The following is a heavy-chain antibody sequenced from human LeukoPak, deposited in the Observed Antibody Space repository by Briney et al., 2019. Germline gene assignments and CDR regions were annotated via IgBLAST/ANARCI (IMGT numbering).Heavy chain of an antibody. CDR3: ARDRPYGDYLNWFDP. CDR2: ISAYNGNT. CDR1: GYTFTSYG. Sequence: ASVKVSCKASGYTFTSYGISWVRQAPGQGLEWMGWISAYNGNTNYAQKLQGRVTMTTDTSTSTAYMELRSLRSDDTAVYYCARDRPYGDYLNWFDPWGQGTLVTVSS. V-gene: IGHV1-18*01. J-gene: IGHJ5*02. D-gene: IGHD4-17*01.